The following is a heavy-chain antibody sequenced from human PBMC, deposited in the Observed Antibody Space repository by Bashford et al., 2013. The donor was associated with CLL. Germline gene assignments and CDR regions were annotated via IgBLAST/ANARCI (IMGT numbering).Heavy chain of an antibody. V-gene: IGHV1-69*13. D-gene: IGHD2-2*01. CDR2: IIPIFGTA. CDR3: ARVIPDDIVVVPAAIYYYGMDV. J-gene: IGHJ6*02. Sequence: SVKVSCKASGGTLQQRMLSAGCDRPLDKGLEWMGGIIPIFGTANYAQKFQGRVTITADESTSTAYMELSSLRSEDTAVYYCARVIPDDIVVVPAAIYYYGMDVWGPRDPRSPRLL. CDR1: GGTLQQRML.